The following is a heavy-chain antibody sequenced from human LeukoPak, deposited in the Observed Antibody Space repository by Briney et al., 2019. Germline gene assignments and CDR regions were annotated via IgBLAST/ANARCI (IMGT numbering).Heavy chain of an antibody. Sequence: SETLSLTCTVSGGSISSSSYYWGWVRQPPGKALEWIGNIFYSGSTYYSPSLKSRVTISVDTSKNQFSLKVSSVTAADTAVYYCAREREGPYGYLDYWGQGTLVTVSS. CDR3: AREREGPYGYLDY. V-gene: IGHV4-39*07. CDR1: GGSISSSSYY. CDR2: IFYSGST. D-gene: IGHD4-17*01. J-gene: IGHJ4*02.